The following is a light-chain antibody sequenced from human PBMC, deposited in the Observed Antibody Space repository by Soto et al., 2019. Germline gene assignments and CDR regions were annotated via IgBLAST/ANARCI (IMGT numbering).Light chain of an antibody. CDR2: EDT. Sequence: QSALTQPASVSGSPGQSITISCTATSSDFGIYNLVSWYRQHPGKAPQVLIYEDTKRPSGVPDRFSGSKSGYTASLTVSGLQTEDEAFYYCSSSAGIYHYLVFGGGTKVTVL. CDR1: SSDFGIYNL. V-gene: IGLV2-14*02. CDR3: SSSAGIYHYLV. J-gene: IGLJ3*02.